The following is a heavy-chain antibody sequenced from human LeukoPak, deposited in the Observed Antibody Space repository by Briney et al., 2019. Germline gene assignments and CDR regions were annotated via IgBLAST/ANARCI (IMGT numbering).Heavy chain of an antibody. CDR3: AREVGYCSGGSCYSYFDY. Sequence: PSETLCLTCTVSGGSINSAGHCWSWIRQHPGKGLEWIGYIYYSGSTNYNASLTNRVTISVDTSKNQFSLKLSSVTAADTAVYYCAREVGYCSGGSCYSYFDYWGQGTLVTVSS. J-gene: IGHJ4*02. CDR1: GGSINSAGHC. V-gene: IGHV4-61*08. D-gene: IGHD2-15*01. CDR2: IYYSGST.